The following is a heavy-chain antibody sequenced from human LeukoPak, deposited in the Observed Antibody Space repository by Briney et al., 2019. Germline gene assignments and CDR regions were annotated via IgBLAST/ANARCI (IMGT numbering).Heavy chain of an antibody. D-gene: IGHD3-16*01. J-gene: IGHJ3*01. CDR1: GLPFRSYW. V-gene: IGHV3-74*01. CDR3: GRDFLHLGG. CDR2: IKTDGSNT. Sequence: GGSLRLSCALSGLPFRSYWVHWVRQAPGQGGVWVSRIKTDGSNTNSAPSVTGRFTLTRDNATNTLYPEISSRRTDDQAAHYGGRDFLHLGGWGQGTRVTVSS.